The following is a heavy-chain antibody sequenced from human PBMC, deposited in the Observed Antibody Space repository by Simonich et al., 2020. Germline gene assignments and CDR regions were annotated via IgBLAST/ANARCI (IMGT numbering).Heavy chain of an antibody. CDR3: ARNRLDY. V-gene: IGHV3-74*01. J-gene: IGHJ4*02. Sequence: EVQLVESGGGLVQPGGSLRLSCAASAFTFSGSWIHWVRQGPGKGLVWVSRYNSDGSSTSYADSVKGRYTISRDNAKNTLYLQMNSLRAEDTAVYYCARNRLDYWGQGTLVTVSS. CDR1: AFTFSGSW. CDR2: YNSDGSST.